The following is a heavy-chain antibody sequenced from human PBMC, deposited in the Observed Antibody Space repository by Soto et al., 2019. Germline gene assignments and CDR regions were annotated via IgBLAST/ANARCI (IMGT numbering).Heavy chain of an antibody. D-gene: IGHD4-17*01. CDR2: IGGSGYST. Sequence: EVQLLESGGGLVQPGGSLRLSCAASGFAFSSYAMSWVRQAPGKGLGWVSGIGGSGYSTHYADSVRGRFIISRDNSKNTMYLQMNSLRVEDTAIYYCAGAADDYGDQDHFGFWGQGALVTVSS. V-gene: IGHV3-23*01. J-gene: IGHJ4*01. CDR3: AGAADDYGDQDHFGF. CDR1: GFAFSSYA.